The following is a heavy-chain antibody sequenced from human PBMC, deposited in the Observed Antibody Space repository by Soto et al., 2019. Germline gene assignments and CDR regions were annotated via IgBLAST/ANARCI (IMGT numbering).Heavy chain of an antibody. CDR1: GFTFSSYE. J-gene: IGHJ6*02. CDR2: ISSSGSTI. D-gene: IGHD2-15*01. CDR3: ATTPPGLLDV. V-gene: IGHV3-48*03. Sequence: GGSLRLSCAASGFTFSSYEMNWVRQAPGKGLEWASYISSSGSTIYYADSVKGRFTISRDNAKNSLYLQMNSLRAEDTAVYYCATTPPGLLDVWGQGTTVTVSS.